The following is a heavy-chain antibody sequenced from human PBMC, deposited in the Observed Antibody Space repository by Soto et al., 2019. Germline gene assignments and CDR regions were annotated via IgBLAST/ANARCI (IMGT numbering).Heavy chain of an antibody. V-gene: IGHV4-39*01. Sequence: XETLYLTCTVAGGSMSIIGSFWGWFRQPPGKALEWLGNIFSSGSTYYNPSLKSRVTISIDTSKNQFSLRLSSMTAADTAVYFCAAGYTYGCFDHWGQGKQVTVSS. CDR3: AAGYTYGCFDH. CDR2: IFSSGST. CDR1: GGSMSIIGSF. D-gene: IGHD5-18*01. J-gene: IGHJ1*01.